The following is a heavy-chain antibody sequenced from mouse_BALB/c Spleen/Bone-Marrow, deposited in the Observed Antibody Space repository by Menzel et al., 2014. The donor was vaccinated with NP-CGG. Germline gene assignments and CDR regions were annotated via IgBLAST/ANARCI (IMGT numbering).Heavy chain of an antibody. CDR2: IDPANGNT. Sequence: VQLKESGAELVKPGASVKLSCTASGFNIKDTYMHWVKQRPEQGLEWIGRIDPANGNTKYDPEFQGKATITTDTSSNTAYPQLRSLTSEDTAVYYCARYDYRYSWFAYWGQGTLVTVSA. J-gene: IGHJ3*01. D-gene: IGHD2-14*01. V-gene: IGHV14-3*02. CDR3: ARYDYRYSWFAY. CDR1: GFNIKDTY.